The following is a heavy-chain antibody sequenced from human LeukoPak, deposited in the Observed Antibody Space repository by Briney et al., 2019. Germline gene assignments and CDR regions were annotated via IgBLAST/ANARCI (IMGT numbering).Heavy chain of an antibody. CDR3: ANSVGDSRSSNWFDP. CDR2: IYSGGST. Sequence: PGGSLRLSCAASGFTVSSNYMTWVRQAPGKGLEWVSVIYSGGSTYYSDSVKGRFIISRDNSKNTLYLQMNSLRAEDTAVYYCANSVGDSRSSNWFDPWGQGTLVTVSS. J-gene: IGHJ5*02. D-gene: IGHD6-6*01. V-gene: IGHV3-66*01. CDR1: GFTVSSNY.